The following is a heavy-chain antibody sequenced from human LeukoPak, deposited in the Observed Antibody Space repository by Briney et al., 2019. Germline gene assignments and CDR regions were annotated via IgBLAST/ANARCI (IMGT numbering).Heavy chain of an antibody. CDR3: ARASDSSLQYYFDY. CDR1: GGSISSSNW. CDR2: IYYSGST. J-gene: IGHJ4*02. Sequence: PSETLSLTCAVSGGSISSSNWWSWVRQPPGKGLEWIGSIYYSGSTYYNPSLKSRVTISVDTSKNQFSLKLSSVTAADTAVYYCARASDSSLQYYFDYWGQGTLVTVSS. V-gene: IGHV4-4*02. D-gene: IGHD3-22*01.